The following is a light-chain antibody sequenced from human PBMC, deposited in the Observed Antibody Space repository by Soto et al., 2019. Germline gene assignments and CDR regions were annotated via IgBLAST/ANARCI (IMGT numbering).Light chain of an antibody. CDR1: QSVSNN. Sequence: EIVLTQSPATLSVSPGERAALSCRASQSVSNNYLAWYQQKPGQAPRLLIYGASTRATAIPPRFSGSGSGTEFTLTISSLQSEDAAVYYCQHYNDWPTTFGQGTKVDIK. V-gene: IGKV3-15*01. CDR2: GAS. J-gene: IGKJ1*01. CDR3: QHYNDWPTT.